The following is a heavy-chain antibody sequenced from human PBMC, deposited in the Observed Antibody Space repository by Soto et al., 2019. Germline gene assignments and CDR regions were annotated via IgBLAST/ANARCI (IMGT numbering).Heavy chain of an antibody. CDR1: GFTFSSYG. V-gene: IGHV3-30*18. CDR3: AKSIVVVTAIPIGYYYYGMDV. J-gene: IGHJ6*02. D-gene: IGHD2-21*02. Sequence: QVQLVESGGGVVQPGRSLRLSCAASGFTFSSYGMHWVRQAPGKGLEWVAVISYDGSNKYYADSVKGRFTISRDNSKNTLYLQMNSLRAEDTAVYYCAKSIVVVTAIPIGYYYYGMDVWGQGTTVTVSS. CDR2: ISYDGSNK.